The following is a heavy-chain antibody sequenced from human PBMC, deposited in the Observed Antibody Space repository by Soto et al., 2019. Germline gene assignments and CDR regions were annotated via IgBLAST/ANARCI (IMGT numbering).Heavy chain of an antibody. CDR2: IYHSGTT. J-gene: IGHJ5*02. Sequence: KPSETLSLTCAVSGDSITSTNWWSWVRQPPGKGLEWIGEIYHSGTTNYNPSLKSRVTISVDKSKNQFSLKLTSVTAADTAVYYCARDRWIAAAGSWGQGILVT. CDR3: ARDRWIAAAGS. V-gene: IGHV4-4*02. D-gene: IGHD6-13*01. CDR1: GDSITSTNW.